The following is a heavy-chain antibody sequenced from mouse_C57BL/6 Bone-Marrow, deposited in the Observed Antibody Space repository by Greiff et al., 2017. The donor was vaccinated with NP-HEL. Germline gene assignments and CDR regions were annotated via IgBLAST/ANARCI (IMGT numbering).Heavy chain of an antibody. Sequence: VQLQQPGAELVRPGTSVKLSCKASGYTFTSYWMHWVKQRPGQGLEWIGVIDPSDSYTNYNQKFKGKATLTVDTSSSTAYMQLSSLTSEDSAVYYCARKLGRYWYFDVWGTGTTVTVSS. CDR1: GYTFTSYW. CDR3: ARKLGRYWYFDV. D-gene: IGHD4-1*01. J-gene: IGHJ1*03. V-gene: IGHV1-59*01. CDR2: IDPSDSYT.